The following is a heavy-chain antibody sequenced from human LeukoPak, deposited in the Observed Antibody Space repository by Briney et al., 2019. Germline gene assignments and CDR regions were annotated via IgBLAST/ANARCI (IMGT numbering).Heavy chain of an antibody. CDR1: EFTFSDHY. CDR3: ARWDSAVTGYY. D-gene: IGHD3-9*01. V-gene: IGHV3-72*01. Sequence: GGSLRLSCAATEFTFSDHYMDWVRQAPGKGLEWIGRTRNRANSYTTEYAASVKGRFTISRDDSKNSLYLQMNSLKTEDTAVYYCARWDSAVTGYYWGQGTLVTVSS. CDR2: TRNRANSYTT. J-gene: IGHJ4*02.